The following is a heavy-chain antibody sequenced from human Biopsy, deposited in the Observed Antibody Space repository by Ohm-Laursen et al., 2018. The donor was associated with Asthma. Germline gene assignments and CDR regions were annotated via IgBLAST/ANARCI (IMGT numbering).Heavy chain of an antibody. J-gene: IGHJ4*02. CDR3: ARMISYYDEMRDPFFDY. V-gene: IGHV7-4-1*02. D-gene: IGHD3-16*01. CDR2: INTNTGNP. CDR1: GYTVTRYA. Sequence: ATVKISCKASGYTVTRYAINWVRQAPGQGLGWMGWINTNTGNPTYAQGFTGRFVFSLDTSVNTAHLQISSLKAEDTAVYFCARMISYYDEMRDPFFDYWGQGTLVTASS.